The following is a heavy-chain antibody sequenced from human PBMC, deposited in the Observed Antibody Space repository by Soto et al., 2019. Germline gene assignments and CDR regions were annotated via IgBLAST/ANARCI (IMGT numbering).Heavy chain of an antibody. CDR1: TDTFPNYA. J-gene: IGHJ5*02. Sequence: VQLVQSGPEVKKPGSSVKGSCKASTDTFPNYAITWVRQAPGQGLEWVGGIIPVLASITYAQKFQGRVSITADDSTSTAYMELSSLTSDDPAVYYCACNWANSLKTSLDPWGQGTLVTVSS. D-gene: IGHD1-1*01. CDR3: ACNWANSLKTSLDP. CDR2: IIPVLASI. V-gene: IGHV1-69*01.